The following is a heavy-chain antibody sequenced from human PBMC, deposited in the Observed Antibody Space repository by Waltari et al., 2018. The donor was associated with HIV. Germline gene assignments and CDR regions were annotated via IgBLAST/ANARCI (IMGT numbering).Heavy chain of an antibody. CDR2: IRSKTYGGTT. J-gene: IGHJ4*02. CDR1: GFSFGDYS. D-gene: IGHD6-19*01. V-gene: IGHV3-49*04. CDR3: TKAVAGFYYFDY. Sequence: EVQLVESGGGLVQPGRSLRLSCAASGFSFGDYSMSWVRQAPGNGLEWVGFIRSKTYGGTTEYAASVKGRFTISRDDSKSIAYLQMNSLKTEDTAVYYCTKAVAGFYYFDYWGQETQVTVSS.